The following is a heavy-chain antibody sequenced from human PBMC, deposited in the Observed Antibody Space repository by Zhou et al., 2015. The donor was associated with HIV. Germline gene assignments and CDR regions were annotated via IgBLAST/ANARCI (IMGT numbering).Heavy chain of an antibody. Sequence: QVQLVQSGAEVKKPGASVKVSCKASGYTFTSYGISWVRQAPGQGLEWMGWISAYNGNTNYAQKLQGRVTMTTDTSTSTAYMELRSLRSDDTAVYYCARDPCSREVYCSSTSCYAAYYYYYMDVWGKGTTVTVSS. CDR2: ISAYNGNT. D-gene: IGHD2-2*01. V-gene: IGHV1-18*01. CDR3: ARDPCSREVYCSSTSCYAAYYYYYMDV. J-gene: IGHJ6*03. CDR1: GYTFTSYG.